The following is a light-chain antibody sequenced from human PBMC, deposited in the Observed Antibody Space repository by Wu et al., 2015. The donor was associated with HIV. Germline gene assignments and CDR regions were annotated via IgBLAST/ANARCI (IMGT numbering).Light chain of an antibody. Sequence: DIQLTQSPSFLSVSVGDRVTITCRASQGISSALAWYQQKPGKAPKLLIYAASTLQSGVPSRFSGSGSGTEFTLTISSLQPEDFATYYCQQLKSYLITFGQGTRLEIK. CDR2: AAS. CDR3: QQLKSYLIT. J-gene: IGKJ5*01. V-gene: IGKV1-9*01. CDR1: QGISSA.